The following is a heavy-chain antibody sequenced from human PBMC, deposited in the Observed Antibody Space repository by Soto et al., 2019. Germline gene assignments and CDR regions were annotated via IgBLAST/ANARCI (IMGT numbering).Heavy chain of an antibody. V-gene: IGHV3-30-3*01. CDR1: GFTFSSYA. CDR3: ARDQGRSRGYSHLYYYYGMDV. D-gene: IGHD5-18*01. J-gene: IGHJ6*02. CDR2: ISYDGSNK. Sequence: PGGSLRLSCAASGFTFSSYAMHWVRQAPGKGLEWVAVISYDGSNKYYADSVKGRFTISRDNSKNTLYLQMNSLRAEDTAVYYCARDQGRSRGYSHLYYYYGMDVWGQGTTVTVSS.